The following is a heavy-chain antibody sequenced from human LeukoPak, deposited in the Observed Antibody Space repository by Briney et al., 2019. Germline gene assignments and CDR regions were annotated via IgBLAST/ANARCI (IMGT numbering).Heavy chain of an antibody. J-gene: IGHJ6*04. CDR2: ISSSGSTI. Sequence: GGYLRLSCAGSGFTFSSYSMNWVRPAPGHGLEWVSYISSSGSTIYYADSVKGRFTISRDNAKTSLHLQMNSLRAEDTAVYYCAELGITMIGGVWGKGTTVTISS. CDR3: AELGITMIGGV. D-gene: IGHD3-10*02. CDR1: GFTFSSYS. V-gene: IGHV3-48*04.